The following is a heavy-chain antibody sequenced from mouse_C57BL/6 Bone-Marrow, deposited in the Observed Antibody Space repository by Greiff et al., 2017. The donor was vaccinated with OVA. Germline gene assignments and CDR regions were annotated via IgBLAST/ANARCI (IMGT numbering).Heavy chain of an antibody. D-gene: IGHD3-2*02. Sequence: EVQLQQSGPELVKPGASVKISCKASGYTFTDYYMNWVKQSHGKSLEWIGDINPNNGGTSYNQKFKGKATLTVDKSSSTAYMELRSLTSEDSAVYYCVLDSSGYDYWGQGTTLTVSS. J-gene: IGHJ2*01. V-gene: IGHV1-26*01. CDR2: INPNNGGT. CDR3: VLDSSGYDY. CDR1: GYTFTDYY.